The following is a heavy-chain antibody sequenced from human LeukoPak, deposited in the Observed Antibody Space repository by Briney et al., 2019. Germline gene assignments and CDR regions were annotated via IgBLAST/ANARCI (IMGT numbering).Heavy chain of an antibody. Sequence: ASVKVSCKASGYTFTSYDINWVRQATGQGLEWMGWMNPNSGYTGYAQKFQGRVTMTRNTSISTAYMELSSLRSEDTAVYYCARGDVDIVVVPAATRYYGMDVWGQGTTVTVSS. CDR1: GYTFTSYD. D-gene: IGHD2-2*01. J-gene: IGHJ6*02. CDR2: MNPNSGYT. V-gene: IGHV1-8*01. CDR3: ARGDVDIVVVPAATRYYGMDV.